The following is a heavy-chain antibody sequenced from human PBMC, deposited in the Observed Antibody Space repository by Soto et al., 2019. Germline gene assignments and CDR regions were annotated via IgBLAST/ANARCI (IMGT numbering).Heavy chain of an antibody. D-gene: IGHD6-19*01. V-gene: IGHV6-1*01. CDR2: TYYRSKWYN. J-gene: IGHJ5*02. CDR1: GDSVSSNSAA. CDR3: ARMGSKAVAGGGWFDP. Sequence: RSQTLSLTCAISGDSVSSNSAAWNWIRQSPSRGLEWLGRTYYRSKWYNDYAVSVKSRITINPDTSKNQFSLQLNSVTPEDTAVYYCARMGSKAVAGGGWFDPWGQGTLVTVSS.